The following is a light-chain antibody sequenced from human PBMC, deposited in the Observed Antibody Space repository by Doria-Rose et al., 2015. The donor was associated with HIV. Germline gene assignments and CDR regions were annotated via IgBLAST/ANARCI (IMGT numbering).Light chain of an antibody. Sequence: DIQMTQSPSSLSASVGDRVTITCRASQSTGSFLNWYQQKPGKAPKLLIYAASSLQNVVSSRLSGSGSGTDFTLTISSLQPEDFATYFCQQGYSTPLTFGGGTKVEIK. CDR3: QQGYSTPLT. J-gene: IGKJ4*01. V-gene: IGKV1-39*01. CDR1: QSTGSF. CDR2: AAS.